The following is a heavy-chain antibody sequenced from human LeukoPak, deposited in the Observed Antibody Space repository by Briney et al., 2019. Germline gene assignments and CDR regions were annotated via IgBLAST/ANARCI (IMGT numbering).Heavy chain of an antibody. D-gene: IGHD2-15*01. CDR2: IYSGGST. CDR3: ARDAFHCSGGSCYSGDAFDI. Sequence: GGSLRLSCAASGFTVSSNYMSWVRQAPGKGLEWVSVIYSGGSTYYADSVKGRFTISRDNSKNTLYLQMNSLRAEDTAVYYCARDAFHCSGGSCYSGDAFDIWGQGTVVTVSS. CDR1: GFTVSSNY. J-gene: IGHJ3*02. V-gene: IGHV3-53*01.